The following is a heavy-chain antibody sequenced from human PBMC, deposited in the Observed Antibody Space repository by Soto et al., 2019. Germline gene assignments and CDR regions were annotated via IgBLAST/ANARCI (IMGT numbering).Heavy chain of an antibody. J-gene: IGHJ4*02. CDR2: INPSGGST. D-gene: IGHD4-4*01. CDR1: GYTFSTYY. CDR3: ARYDYNGYYFDY. V-gene: IGHV1-46*01. Sequence: ASVEVSCKASGYTFSTYYMHWVRQAPGQGYEWMGIINPSGGSTTYAQKFQGRVTMTRDTSTTTVYMERSSLKSEDTAVYYCARYDYNGYYFDYWGQGTLVTVSS.